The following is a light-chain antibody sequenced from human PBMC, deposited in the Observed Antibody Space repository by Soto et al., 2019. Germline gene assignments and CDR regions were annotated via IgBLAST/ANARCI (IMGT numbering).Light chain of an antibody. J-gene: IGKJ1*01. CDR1: QSVSSY. V-gene: IGKV3-11*01. Sequence: EVVMTQSPAPLSFSPGERATLSCRASQSVSSYLAWYQQKPGQAPRLLIYDASNRATGIPARFSGSGSGTDFTLTISSLEPEDFAVYYCQQRSNWPPTWTFGQGTKVAI. CDR3: QQRSNWPPTWT. CDR2: DAS.